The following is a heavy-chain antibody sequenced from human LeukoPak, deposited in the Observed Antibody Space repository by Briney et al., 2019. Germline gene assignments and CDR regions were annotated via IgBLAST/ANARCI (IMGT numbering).Heavy chain of an antibody. J-gene: IGHJ4*02. CDR1: GFAFSSNW. D-gene: IGHD7-27*01. V-gene: IGHV3-74*01. CDR3: ATSLGPLTEY. CDR2: INSGGSGT. Sequence: GGSLRLSCAASGFAFSSNWMHWVRQTPGKGLVWVSRINSGGSGTSYADSVEGRFTISRDNAKNTLYLQMNSLRAEDTAVYYCATSLGPLTEYWGQGTLVTVSS.